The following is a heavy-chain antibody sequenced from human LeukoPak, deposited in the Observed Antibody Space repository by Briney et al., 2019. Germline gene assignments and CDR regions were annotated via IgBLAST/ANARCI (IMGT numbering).Heavy chain of an antibody. D-gene: IGHD6-13*01. CDR2: INHSGST. Sequence: PSETLSLTCAVYGGSFSGYYWSWIRQPPGKGLEWIGEINHSGSTNYNPSLKSRVTISVDTSKNQFSLKLSSVTAADTAVYYCARGRSGSSSPTSPYYYYYMDVWGKGTTVTVSS. CDR1: GGSFSGYY. CDR3: ARGRSGSSSPTSPYYYYYMDV. J-gene: IGHJ6*03. V-gene: IGHV4-34*01.